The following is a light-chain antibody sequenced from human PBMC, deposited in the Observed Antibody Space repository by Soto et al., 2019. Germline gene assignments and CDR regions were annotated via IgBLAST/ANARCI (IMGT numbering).Light chain of an antibody. CDR1: QSISSY. CDR2: AAS. J-gene: IGKJ4*01. CDR3: QQYGSSPLT. V-gene: IGKV1-39*02. Sequence: GDRVTITCRASQSISSYLNWYQQKPGKAPKLLIYAASSLQSGVPSRFSGSGSGTDFTLTISSLQPEDFAVYYCQQYGSSPLTFGGGTKVDIK.